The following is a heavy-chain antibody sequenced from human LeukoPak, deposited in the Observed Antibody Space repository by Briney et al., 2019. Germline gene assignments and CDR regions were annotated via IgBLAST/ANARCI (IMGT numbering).Heavy chain of an antibody. CDR3: ARGVATIKFSHNPYYFDY. D-gene: IGHD5-12*01. V-gene: IGHV1-69*13. Sequence: SVKVSCKASGGTFSSYAISWVRQAPGHGLEWMGGIIPIFGTADYAQKFQGRVTITADESTSTAYMELSSLRSEDTAVYYCARGVATIKFSHNPYYFDYWGQGTLVTVSS. CDR2: IIPIFGTA. J-gene: IGHJ4*02. CDR1: GGTFSSYA.